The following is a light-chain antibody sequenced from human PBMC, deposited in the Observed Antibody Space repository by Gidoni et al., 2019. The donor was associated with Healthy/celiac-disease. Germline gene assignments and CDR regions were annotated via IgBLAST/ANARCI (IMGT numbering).Light chain of an antibody. CDR3: QQYNSYPLT. Sequence: DIQMTQSPSTLSASVGDRVTITCRASQSISSWFACYQQKPGKAPKILIYKASSLESGVPSRFSGSGSGTEFTLTISSLQPDDFATYYCQQYNSYPLTFGGGTKVEIK. CDR1: QSISSW. J-gene: IGKJ4*01. CDR2: KAS. V-gene: IGKV1-5*03.